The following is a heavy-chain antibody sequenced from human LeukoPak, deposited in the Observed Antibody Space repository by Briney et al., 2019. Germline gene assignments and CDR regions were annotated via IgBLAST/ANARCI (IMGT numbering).Heavy chain of an antibody. Sequence: ASVKVSCKASGGTFSSYAISWVRQAPGQGLEWMGWIIAYNGNTNYAQKLQGRVTMTTDTSTSTAYMELRSLRSDETAVYYCARPYYDFWSGYPADAFDIWGQGTMVTVSS. D-gene: IGHD3-3*01. CDR1: GGTFSSYA. J-gene: IGHJ3*02. CDR2: IIAYNGNT. V-gene: IGHV1-18*01. CDR3: ARPYYDFWSGYPADAFDI.